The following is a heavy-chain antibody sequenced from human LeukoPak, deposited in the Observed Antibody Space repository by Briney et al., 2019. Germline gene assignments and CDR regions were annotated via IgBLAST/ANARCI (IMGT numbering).Heavy chain of an antibody. V-gene: IGHV3-33*01. D-gene: IGHD4-23*01. CDR1: GFTFSSYG. CDR2: IWYDGSNK. CDR3: ARSRGFRWNYGMDV. J-gene: IGHJ6*02. Sequence: PGGSLRLSCAASGFTFSSYGMHWVRQAPGKGLEWVAVIWYDGSNKYYADSVKGRFTISRDNSKNTLCLQMNSLRAEDTAVYYCARSRGFRWNYGMDVWGQGTTVTVSS.